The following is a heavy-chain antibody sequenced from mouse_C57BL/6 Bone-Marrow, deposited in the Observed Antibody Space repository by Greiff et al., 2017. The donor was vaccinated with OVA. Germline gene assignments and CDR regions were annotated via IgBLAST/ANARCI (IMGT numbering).Heavy chain of an antibody. CDR2: INPNYGTT. Sequence: VQLQQPGPELVKPGASVKISCKASGYSFTDYYMNWVKQSTGQSLEWIGVINPNYGTTSYNQKFKGKATLTVDQSSSTAYMQLNSLTSEDSAVYYCARGEGNLAWFAYWGQGTLVTVSA. V-gene: IGHV1-39*01. CDR1: GYSFTDYY. D-gene: IGHD2-1*01. J-gene: IGHJ3*01. CDR3: ARGEGNLAWFAY.